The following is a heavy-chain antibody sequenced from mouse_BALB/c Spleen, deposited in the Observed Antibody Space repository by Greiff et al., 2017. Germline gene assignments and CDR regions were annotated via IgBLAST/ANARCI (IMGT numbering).Heavy chain of an antibody. CDR3: ARDYYGSSYGDY. J-gene: IGHJ2*01. Sequence: QVQLKESGAELVRPGSSVKISCKASGYAFSSYWMNWVKQRPGQGLEWIGQIYPGDGDTNYNGKFKGKATLTADESSSTAYMQLSSLTSEDSAVYFCARDYYGSSYGDYWGQGTTLTVSS. V-gene: IGHV1-80*01. CDR2: IYPGDGDT. CDR1: GYAFSSYW. D-gene: IGHD1-1*01.